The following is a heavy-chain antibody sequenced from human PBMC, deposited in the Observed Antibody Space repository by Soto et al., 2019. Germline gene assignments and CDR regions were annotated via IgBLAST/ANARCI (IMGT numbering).Heavy chain of an antibody. J-gene: IGHJ4*02. Sequence: HLGGSLRLSCAASGFTFSSYGMHWVRQAPGKGLEWVAIISYDEINKYYADSVKGRFTISRDNSKNTLYLQMNSLRAEDTAVYYCAKSVYNWNDGFFDYWGQGTLVTVSS. D-gene: IGHD1-1*01. CDR2: ISYDEINK. CDR1: GFTFSSYG. V-gene: IGHV3-30*18. CDR3: AKSVYNWNDGFFDY.